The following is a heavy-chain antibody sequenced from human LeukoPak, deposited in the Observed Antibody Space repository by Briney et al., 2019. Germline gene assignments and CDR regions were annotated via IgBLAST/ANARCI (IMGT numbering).Heavy chain of an antibody. CDR1: GFTFSSYG. D-gene: IGHD5-18*01. Sequence: PGRSLRLSCAASGFTFSSYGMHWVRQAPGKGLEWVAVISHDGSNKYYADSVKGRFTISRDNSKNTLYLQMNSLRAEDTAVYYCANVDTAMGTFDYWGQGTLVTVSS. V-gene: IGHV3-30*18. CDR3: ANVDTAMGTFDY. CDR2: ISHDGSNK. J-gene: IGHJ4*02.